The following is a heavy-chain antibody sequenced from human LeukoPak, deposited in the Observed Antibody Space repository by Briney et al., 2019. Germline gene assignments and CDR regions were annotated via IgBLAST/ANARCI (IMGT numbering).Heavy chain of an antibody. CDR2: ISSDSGTI. J-gene: IGHJ5*02. CDR1: GFTVSSNY. V-gene: IGHV3-48*01. D-gene: IGHD1-14*01. CDR3: ARAAQPGFDP. Sequence: TGGSLRLSRAASGFTVSSNYMSWVRQAPGKGLEWVSYISSDSGTIYQADSVKGRFTISRDNAKNSLYLQMNSLRAEDTAVYHCARAAQPGFDPWGQGTLVIVSS.